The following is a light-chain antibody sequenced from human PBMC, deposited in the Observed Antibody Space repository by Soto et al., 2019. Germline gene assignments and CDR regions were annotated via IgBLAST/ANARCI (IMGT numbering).Light chain of an antibody. CDR3: SSYTSSSVI. CDR1: SSDVGGYNY. J-gene: IGLJ2*01. CDR2: DVS. Sequence: QSALTQPASVSGSPGQSITISCTGTSSDVGGYNYVSWYQQHPGKAPKLMIYDVSNRPSGVSSRFSGSKSGNTASLTISGLLAEDEADYYCSSYTSSSVIFGGGTQLTVL. V-gene: IGLV2-14*01.